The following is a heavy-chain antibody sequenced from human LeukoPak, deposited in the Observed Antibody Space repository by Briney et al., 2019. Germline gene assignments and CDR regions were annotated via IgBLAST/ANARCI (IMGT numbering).Heavy chain of an antibody. D-gene: IGHD2-15*01. CDR3: ARALGYCSGGSCYFWFDP. CDR2: MNPNSGNT. V-gene: IGHV1-8*01. Sequence: ASVKVSCKASGYTFTSYDINWVRQATGQGLEWMGWMNPNSGNTGYAQKFQGRVTMTRNTSISTAYMELSSLRSEDTAVYYCARALGYCSGGSCYFWFDPWGQGTLVTVPS. CDR1: GYTFTSYD. J-gene: IGHJ5*02.